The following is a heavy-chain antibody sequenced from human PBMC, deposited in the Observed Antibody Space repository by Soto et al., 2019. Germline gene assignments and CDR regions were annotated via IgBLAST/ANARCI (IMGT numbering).Heavy chain of an antibody. CDR1: GYSFTSYA. CDR3: ARAVAVPADFDY. J-gene: IGHJ4*02. V-gene: IGHV1-3*05. Sequence: QVQLVQSGAAEKKPGASVKASCKASGYSFTSYAMHWVRQAPGQGLEWMGWINAGNGNTTYSQKFQGRATITRDTSASTAYMELSSLRAEDTALYYCARAVAVPADFDYWGQGTMVTVGS. CDR2: INAGNGNT. D-gene: IGHD5-12*01.